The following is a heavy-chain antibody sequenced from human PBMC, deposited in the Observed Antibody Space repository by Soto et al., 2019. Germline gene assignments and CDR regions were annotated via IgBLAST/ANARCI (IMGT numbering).Heavy chain of an antibody. Sequence: TLSLTCSVSGGTISGYYWTWIRQPAGKGLEWIGRIYSSGNTKYNPSLQSRVTMSLDTSNNQFSLRLTSVTAADTAVYYCARGQRFSDWFDPWGQGTLVTVSS. CDR1: GGTISGYY. V-gene: IGHV4-4*07. J-gene: IGHJ5*02. CDR2: IYSSGNT. D-gene: IGHD3-3*01. CDR3: ARGQRFSDWFDP.